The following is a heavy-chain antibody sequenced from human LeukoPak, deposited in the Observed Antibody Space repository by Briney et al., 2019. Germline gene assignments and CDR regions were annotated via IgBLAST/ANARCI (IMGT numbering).Heavy chain of an antibody. CDR3: ARDFSSGWYRRGLVNYYYYMDV. CDR2: ISSRSSYI. V-gene: IGHV3-21*01. D-gene: IGHD6-13*01. CDR1: GFTFSSYS. Sequence: PGGSLRLSCAASGFTFSSYSMNWVRQAPGKGLEWVSSISSRSSYIYYADSVKGRFTIYRDNAKNSLYLQMNSLRADDTAVYYCARDFSSGWYRRGLVNYYYYMDVWGKGTTVTVSS. J-gene: IGHJ6*03.